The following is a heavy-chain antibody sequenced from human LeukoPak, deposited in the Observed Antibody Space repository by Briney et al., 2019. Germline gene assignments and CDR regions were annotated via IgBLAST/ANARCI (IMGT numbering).Heavy chain of an antibody. V-gene: IGHV4-59*01. D-gene: IGHD3-22*01. CDR2: IYYSGST. J-gene: IGHJ4*02. CDR1: GGSISSYY. Sequence: SETLSLTCTVSGGSISSYYRSWIRQPPGKGLEWIGYIYYSGSTNYNPSLKSRVTISVDTSKNQFSLKLSSVTAADTAVYYCARDYYDSNGYYARLGYWGQGTLVTVSS. CDR3: ARDYYDSNGYYARLGY.